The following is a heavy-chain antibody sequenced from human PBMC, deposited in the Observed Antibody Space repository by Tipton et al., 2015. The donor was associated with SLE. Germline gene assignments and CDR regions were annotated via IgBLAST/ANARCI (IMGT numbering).Heavy chain of an antibody. J-gene: IGHJ6*03. D-gene: IGHD2-21*02. Sequence: QLVQSGAEVKKPGASVKVSCKASGYTFTSYGINWVRQAPGQGLEWMGWISAYNGNTNYAQKFQGRVTMTRDTSISTAYMELSRLRSDDTAVYYCARMGTAYYYYMDVWGKGTTVTVSS. CDR3: ARMGTAYYYYMDV. CDR1: GYTFTSYG. CDR2: ISAYNGNT. V-gene: IGHV1-18*01.